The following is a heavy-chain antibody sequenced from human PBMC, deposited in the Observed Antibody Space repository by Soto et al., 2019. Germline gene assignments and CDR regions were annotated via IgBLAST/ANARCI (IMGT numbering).Heavy chain of an antibody. Sequence: QVQLVQSGAEVKKPGSSVTVSCKASGVTFSSYAISWVRQAPGQGLEWMGGIIPIFGTTNYAQKFQGRVTITADESTRTAYMELSSLRSEDTAVYYCARVVTVVKSFHYWYFDLWGRCPLVTVSS. CDR2: IIPIFGTT. CDR1: GVTFSSYA. V-gene: IGHV1-69*12. J-gene: IGHJ2*01. CDR3: ARVVTVVKSFHYWYFDL. D-gene: IGHD2-15*01.